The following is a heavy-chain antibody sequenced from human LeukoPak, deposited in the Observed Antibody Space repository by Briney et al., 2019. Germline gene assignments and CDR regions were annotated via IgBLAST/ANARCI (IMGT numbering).Heavy chain of an antibody. CDR1: AFTFSSYA. CDR3: AKGRYDSSGPANTFDY. D-gene: IGHD3-22*01. Sequence: GGSLRLASAASAFTFSSYAMSWVRQAPGKGLEWVSGISGSGGSTYYADSVKGQFTISRDNSKNTMYLQMNNLRAEDTGLYYCAKGRYDSSGPANTFDYWGQGTLSPSPQ. J-gene: IGHJ4*02. CDR2: ISGSGGST. V-gene: IGHV3-23*01.